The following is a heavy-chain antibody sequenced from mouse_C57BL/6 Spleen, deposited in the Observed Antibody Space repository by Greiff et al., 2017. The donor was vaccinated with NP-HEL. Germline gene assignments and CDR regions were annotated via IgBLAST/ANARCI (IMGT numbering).Heavy chain of an antibody. CDR3: ARDDGYYPYYYAMDY. D-gene: IGHD2-3*01. CDR1: GFSLTSYG. CDR2: IWSDGST. Sequence: QVQLKESGPGLVAPSQSLSITCTVSGFSLTSYGVHWVRQPPGKGLEWLVVIWSDGSTTYNSALKSRLSISKDNSKSQVFLKMNSLQTDDTAMYYCARDDGYYPYYYAMDYWGQGTSVTVSS. J-gene: IGHJ4*01. V-gene: IGHV2-6*03.